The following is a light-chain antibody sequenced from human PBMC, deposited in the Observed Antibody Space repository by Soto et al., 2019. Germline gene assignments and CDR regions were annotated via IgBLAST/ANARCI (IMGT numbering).Light chain of an antibody. J-gene: IGKJ4*01. CDR3: QQYNSYPLT. V-gene: IGKV1-5*01. Sequence: DIQMTQSPSTLSASVGDRVTMTCRASQSISSWLSWYQQKPGKAPKLLIYDASSLESGVPSRFSGSGSGTEFTLAISSLQPDDFATYYCQQYNSYPLTLGGGTKVDI. CDR1: QSISSW. CDR2: DAS.